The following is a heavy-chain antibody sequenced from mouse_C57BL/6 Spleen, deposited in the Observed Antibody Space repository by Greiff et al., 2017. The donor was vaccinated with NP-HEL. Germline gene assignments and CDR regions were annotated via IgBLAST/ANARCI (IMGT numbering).Heavy chain of an antibody. V-gene: IGHV1-47*01. D-gene: IGHD1-1*01. CDR2: FHPYNDDT. CDR3: AREGYGSPFAY. CDR1: GYTFPTYP. J-gene: IGHJ3*01. Sequence: VQLHQSGAELVQPGASVKRSCQASGYTFPTYPIEWMTQNHGKSLAWIGTFHPYNDDTKYNEKIKGKATLTVEKSSSTVYLELSRVTAADSAVEYGAREGYGSPFAYWGQGTRVTVSA.